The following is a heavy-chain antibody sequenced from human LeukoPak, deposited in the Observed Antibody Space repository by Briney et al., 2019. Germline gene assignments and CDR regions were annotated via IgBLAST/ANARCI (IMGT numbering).Heavy chain of an antibody. D-gene: IGHD6-19*01. CDR2: INHSGST. CDR1: GGSFSGYY. V-gene: IGHV4-34*01. Sequence: SETLSLTCAVYGGSFSGYYWSWIRQPPGKGLEWIGEINHSGSTNYNPSLKSRVTISVDTSKNQFSLKLSSVTAADTAVYYCARLKGIAVAHLGGYWGQGTLVTVSS. J-gene: IGHJ4*02. CDR3: ARLKGIAVAHLGGY.